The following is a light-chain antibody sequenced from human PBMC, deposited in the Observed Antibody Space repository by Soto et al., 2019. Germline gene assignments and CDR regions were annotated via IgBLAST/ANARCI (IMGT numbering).Light chain of an antibody. CDR3: GTWDSSLSAWV. J-gene: IGLJ3*02. CDR2: DNN. V-gene: IGLV1-51*01. Sequence: QSVLTQPPSVSAAPGQKVTISCSGSTSNIANNYVSWYQQLPGTAPKLLIYDNNKRPSGIPDRFSGSRYGTSATLGITGLQTGDEANYYCGTWDSSLSAWVFDGGTKVTVL. CDR1: TSNIANNY.